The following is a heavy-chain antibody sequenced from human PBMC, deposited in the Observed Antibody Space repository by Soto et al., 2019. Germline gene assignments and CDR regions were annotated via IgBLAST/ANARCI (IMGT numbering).Heavy chain of an antibody. J-gene: IGHJ5*02. V-gene: IGHV4-59*01. Sequence: PSETLSLTCTVSGGSISGYYWSWIRQPPGKGLEWIGYIYYSGSTNYNPSLKSRVTISVDTSKNQFSLKLSSVTAADTAVYYCARGYCSSTSCWGFDPWGQGTLVTSPQ. CDR1: GGSISGYY. D-gene: IGHD2-2*01. CDR3: ARGYCSSTSCWGFDP. CDR2: IYYSGST.